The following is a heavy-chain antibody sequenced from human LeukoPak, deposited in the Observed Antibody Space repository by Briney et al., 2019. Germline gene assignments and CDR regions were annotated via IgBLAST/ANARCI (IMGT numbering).Heavy chain of an antibody. V-gene: IGHV1-8*03. D-gene: IGHD3-22*01. CDR2: MNPNSGNT. J-gene: IGHJ4*02. Sequence: ASVKVSCKASGYTFTSYDINWVRQATGQGLEWMGWMNPNSGNTGYAQKFQGRVTITRNTSISTAYMQLSSLRSEDTAVYYCARSGGYYYDTSGPDYWGQGTLVTVSS. CDR1: GYTFTSYD. CDR3: ARSGGYYYDTSGPDY.